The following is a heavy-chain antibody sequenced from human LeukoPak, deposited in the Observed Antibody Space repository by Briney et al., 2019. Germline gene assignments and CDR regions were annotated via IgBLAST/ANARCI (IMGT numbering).Heavy chain of an antibody. CDR2: IYYSGST. J-gene: IGHJ4*02. Sequence: SETLSLTCTVSGGSISSGGYYWGWIRQPPGKGLEWIGSIYYSGSTYYNPSLKSRVTISVDTSKNQFSLKLSSVTAADTAVYYCASRDGYNSYYFDYWGQGTLVTVSS. D-gene: IGHD5-24*01. CDR3: ASRDGYNSYYFDY. V-gene: IGHV4-39*01. CDR1: GGSISSGGYY.